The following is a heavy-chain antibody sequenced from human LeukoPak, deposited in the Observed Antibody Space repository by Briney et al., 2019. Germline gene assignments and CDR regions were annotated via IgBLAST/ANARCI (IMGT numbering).Heavy chain of an antibody. V-gene: IGHV4-59*08. CDR1: GGSISSYY. J-gene: IGHJ5*02. D-gene: IGHD5-18*01. Sequence: SETLSLTCTVSGGSISSYYWSWIRQPPGKGLEWIGYIYYSGSTNYNPSLKSRVTISVDTSRNQFSLKLSSVTAADTAVYYCARGERCSYGSGWFDPWGQGTLVTVSS. CDR2: IYYSGST. CDR3: ARGERCSYGSGWFDP.